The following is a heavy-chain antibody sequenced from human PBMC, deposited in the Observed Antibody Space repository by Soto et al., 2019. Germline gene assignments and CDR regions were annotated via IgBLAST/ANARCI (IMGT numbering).Heavy chain of an antibody. CDR3: ARDGVPYSSSPIPRYYYYMDV. V-gene: IGHV1-2*04. CDR1: GYTFTGYY. J-gene: IGHJ6*03. Sequence: ASVKVSCKASGYTFTGYYMHWVRQAPGQGLEWMGWINPNSGGTNYAQKFQGWVTMTRDTSISTAYMELSRLRSDDTAVYYCARDGVPYSSSPIPRYYYYMDVSGKGTTVTLPS. CDR2: INPNSGGT. D-gene: IGHD6-6*01.